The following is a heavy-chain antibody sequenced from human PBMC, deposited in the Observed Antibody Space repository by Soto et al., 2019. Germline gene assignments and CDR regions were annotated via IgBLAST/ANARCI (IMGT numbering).Heavy chain of an antibody. Sequence: PGGSLRLSCAASGFTFSSYGMHWVRQAPGKGLEWVAVIWYDGSNKYYADSVKGRFTISRDNSKNTLYLQMNSLRAEDTAVYYCARDQTFDSSGSYDYWGQGTLVTVSS. D-gene: IGHD3-22*01. V-gene: IGHV3-33*01. CDR3: ARDQTFDSSGSYDY. CDR1: GFTFSSYG. J-gene: IGHJ4*02. CDR2: IWYDGSNK.